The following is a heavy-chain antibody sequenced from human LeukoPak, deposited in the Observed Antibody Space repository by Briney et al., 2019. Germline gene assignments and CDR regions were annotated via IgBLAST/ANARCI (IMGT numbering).Heavy chain of an antibody. CDR1: GGSISSYY. V-gene: IGHV4-59*08. CDR2: IYYSGIT. Sequence: PSETLSLTCTVSGGSISSYYWSWIRQPPGKGLEWIGYIYYSGITNYNPSLKSRVTISVDTSKNQFSLKLRSVTAADTAVYYCARRGIAAAGTEGLDYWGQGTLVTVSS. D-gene: IGHD6-13*01. J-gene: IGHJ4*02. CDR3: ARRGIAAAGTEGLDY.